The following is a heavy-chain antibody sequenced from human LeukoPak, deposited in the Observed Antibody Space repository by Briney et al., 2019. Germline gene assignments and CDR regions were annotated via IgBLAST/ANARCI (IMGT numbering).Heavy chain of an antibody. CDR2: ISAYNGNT. CDR3: ARDGTGIAAAGTNFDY. Sequence: ASVKVSCKASGYTFTSYGISWVRQAPGQGLEWMGWISAYNGNTNYAQKLQGRVTMTTDTSTSTAYMELRSLRSDDTAVYYCARDGTGIAAAGTNFDYWGQGTLVTVSS. CDR1: GYTFTSYG. J-gene: IGHJ4*02. D-gene: IGHD6-13*01. V-gene: IGHV1-18*01.